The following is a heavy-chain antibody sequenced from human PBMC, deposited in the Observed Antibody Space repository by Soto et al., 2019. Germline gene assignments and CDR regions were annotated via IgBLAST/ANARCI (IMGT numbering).Heavy chain of an antibody. V-gene: IGHV3-23*01. CDR1: GFTFSTYA. Sequence: PGGSLRLSCAASGFTFSTYAMSWVRQAPGKGLEWVSAISASGGSTYYADSVKGRFTISRDNSKNTLYLQMNSLRAEDTAVYYCAKDPGSSSSHFDYWGQGTLVTVSS. D-gene: IGHD6-6*01. CDR3: AKDPGSSSSHFDY. CDR2: ISASGGST. J-gene: IGHJ4*02.